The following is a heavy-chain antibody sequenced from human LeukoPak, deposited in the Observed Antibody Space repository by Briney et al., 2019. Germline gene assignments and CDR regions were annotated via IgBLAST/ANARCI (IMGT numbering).Heavy chain of an antibody. V-gene: IGHV4-4*07. J-gene: IGHJ6*03. CDR1: GGSISSYY. Sequence: SETLSLTCTVSGGSISSYYWSWIRQPAGKGLEWIGRVYTSGSTNYNPSLKSRVTMSVDTSKNQFSLKLSSVTAADTAVYYCARDIDILTGRYYYMDVWGKGTTVTVSS. CDR3: ARDIDILTGRYYYMDV. D-gene: IGHD3-9*01. CDR2: VYTSGST.